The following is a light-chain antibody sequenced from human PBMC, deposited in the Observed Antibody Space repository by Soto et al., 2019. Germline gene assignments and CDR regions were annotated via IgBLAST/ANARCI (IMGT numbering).Light chain of an antibody. CDR3: SSYTSSSTLVV. Sequence: QSAVTQPASVTGSPGQSITISCTGTSSDVGGYNYVSWCQQHPGKAPKLMIYDVSNRPSGVSNRFSGSKSGNTASLTISGLQAEDEAHYYCSSYTSSSTLVVFGTGTKLTVL. CDR2: DVS. V-gene: IGLV2-14*01. CDR1: SSDVGGYNY. J-gene: IGLJ1*01.